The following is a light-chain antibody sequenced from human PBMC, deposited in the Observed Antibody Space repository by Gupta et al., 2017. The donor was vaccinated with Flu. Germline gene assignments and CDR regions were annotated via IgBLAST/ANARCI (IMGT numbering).Light chain of an antibody. J-gene: IGLJ1*01. CDR2: EVS. CDR3: SSYAGSYFYYV. Sequence: QSALTQPPSASGSPGQSVTISCPGTSSDVGAYNFFSWYQQYPGKAPKLMIYEVSKRPSGVPDRFSGSKSANTASLTVSGLQAEDEADYYCSSYAGSYFYYVFGTGTKVTVL. CDR1: SSDVGAYNF. V-gene: IGLV2-8*01.